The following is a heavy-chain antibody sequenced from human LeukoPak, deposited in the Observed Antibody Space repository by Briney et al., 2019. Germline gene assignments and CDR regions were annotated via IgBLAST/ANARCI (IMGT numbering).Heavy chain of an antibody. Sequence: GGSLRLSCAASAFNFNNYAMNGVRQAPGKGLEWVSTISGCGGSTFYADSVKGRCTIFRGHFQEPVFRQVNSLGCDDTALYYCAKESSWGAARPPRFDHWGQGPLVPVSS. CDR1: AFNFNNYA. J-gene: IGHJ4*02. V-gene: IGHV3-23*01. CDR3: AKESSWGAARPPRFDH. CDR2: ISGCGGST. D-gene: IGHD6-6*01.